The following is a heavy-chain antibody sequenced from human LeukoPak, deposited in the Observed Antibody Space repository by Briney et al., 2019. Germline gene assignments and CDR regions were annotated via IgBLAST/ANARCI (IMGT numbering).Heavy chain of an antibody. V-gene: IGHV3-23*01. D-gene: IGHD3-10*01. CDR2: ISGSGGST. Sequence: GGSLRLSCAASRFTFSSYAMSWVRQAPGKGLEWVSAISGSGGSTYYADSVKGRFTISRDNSKNTLYLQMNSLRAEDTAVYYCAKDVPGELWFGEFIPFDYWGQGTLVTASS. CDR1: RFTFSSYA. CDR3: AKDVPGELWFGEFIPFDY. J-gene: IGHJ4*02.